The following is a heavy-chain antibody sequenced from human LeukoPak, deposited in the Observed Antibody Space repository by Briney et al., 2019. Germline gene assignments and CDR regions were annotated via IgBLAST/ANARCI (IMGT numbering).Heavy chain of an antibody. CDR1: GFTVSSNF. CDR3: ARGSPFYGGNSGSDSDY. Sequence: PGGSLRLSCTASGFTVSSNFMTWVRQAPGKGLEWVSLIYIGGGTYYADSVKGRFTISRDNSKNTLYLQMNSLRAEDTAVYYCARGSPFYGGNSGSDSDYWGQGTLVTVSS. D-gene: IGHD4-23*01. V-gene: IGHV3-66*01. CDR2: IYIGGGT. J-gene: IGHJ4*02.